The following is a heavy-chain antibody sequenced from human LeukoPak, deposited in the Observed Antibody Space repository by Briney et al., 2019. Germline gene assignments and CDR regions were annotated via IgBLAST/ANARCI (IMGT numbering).Heavy chain of an antibody. Sequence: PSETLSLTCTVSGGSISGYYWSWIRQPPGKGLEWIGYIYYTGSTNYNPSLKSRVIISVDTSKKQFSLKLSSVTAADTAVYYCAGVPGRERVPNRFDPWGQGTLVNVSS. D-gene: IGHD6-13*01. V-gene: IGHV4-59*01. CDR2: IYYTGST. J-gene: IGHJ5*02. CDR3: AGVPGRERVPNRFDP. CDR1: GGSISGYY.